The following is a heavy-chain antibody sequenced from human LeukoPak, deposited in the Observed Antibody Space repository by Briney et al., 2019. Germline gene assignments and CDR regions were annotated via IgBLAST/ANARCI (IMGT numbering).Heavy chain of an antibody. V-gene: IGHV3-33*06. CDR3: AKDKGASGWSRYFDY. CDR2: IWYDGSNK. CDR1: GFTFSSYG. J-gene: IGHJ4*02. Sequence: GGSLRLSCAASGFTFSSYGMHWVRQAPGKGLEWVAVIWYDGSNKYYADSVKGRFAISRDNSKNTLYLQMNSLRAVDTAVYYCAKDKGASGWSRYFDYWGQGTLVTVSS. D-gene: IGHD6-19*01.